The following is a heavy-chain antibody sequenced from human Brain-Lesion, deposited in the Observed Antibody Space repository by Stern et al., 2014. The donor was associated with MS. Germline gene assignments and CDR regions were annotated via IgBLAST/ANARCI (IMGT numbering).Heavy chain of an antibody. CDR2: IFYSGST. CDR1: GGSISSGGYY. CDR3: ARGRVVPGFQYYATDV. J-gene: IGHJ6*02. D-gene: IGHD2-2*01. Sequence: QVQLQESGPGLVKPSQTLSLSCTVSGGSISSGGYYWSWIRQPAGKGLEWIGRIFYSGSTSYNPSLKSRVTISIDTSKNQFSLRLNPMTAADTAVYYCARGRVVPGFQYYATDVWGQGTTVIVSS. V-gene: IGHV4-61*02.